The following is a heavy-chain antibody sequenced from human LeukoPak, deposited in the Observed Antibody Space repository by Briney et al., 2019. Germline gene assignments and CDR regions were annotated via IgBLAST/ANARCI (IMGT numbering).Heavy chain of an antibody. J-gene: IGHJ4*02. Sequence: SSETLSLTCTVSGGSISSYYWSWIRQPPGKGLEWIGYIYYSGSTNYNPSLKSRVTISVDKSKNQFSLKLSSVTAADTAVYYCARLGYCSSTSCEPHFDYWGQGTLVTVSS. CDR1: GGSISSYY. V-gene: IGHV4-59*12. CDR3: ARLGYCSSTSCEPHFDY. CDR2: IYYSGST. D-gene: IGHD2-2*01.